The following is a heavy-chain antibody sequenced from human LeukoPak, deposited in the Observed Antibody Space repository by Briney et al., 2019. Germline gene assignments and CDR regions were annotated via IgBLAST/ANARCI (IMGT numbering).Heavy chain of an antibody. CDR1: GGSISSYY. V-gene: IGHV4-59*01. Sequence: SETLSLTCTVSGGSISSYYWSWIRQPAGKGLEWIGYIYYSGSTNYNPSLKSRVTISVDTSKNQFSLKLSSVTAADTAVYYCARDLIAGYCSSTSCYDDAFDIWGQGTMVTVSS. J-gene: IGHJ3*02. CDR3: ARDLIAGYCSSTSCYDDAFDI. CDR2: IYYSGST. D-gene: IGHD2-2*01.